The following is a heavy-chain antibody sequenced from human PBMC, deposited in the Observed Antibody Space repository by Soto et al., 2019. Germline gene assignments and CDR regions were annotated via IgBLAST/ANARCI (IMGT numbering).Heavy chain of an antibody. V-gene: IGHV3-30-3*01. D-gene: IGHD4-17*01. J-gene: IGHJ6*02. CDR1: GFTFSSYA. CDR2: ISYDGSNK. CDR3: ARDPYGTYYYGMDV. Sequence: QPGGSLRLSCAASGFTFSSYAMHWVRQAPGKGLEWVAVISYDGSNKYYADSVKGRFTISRDNSKNTLYLQMNSLRAEDTAVYYCARDPYGTYYYGMDVWGQGTTVTVSS.